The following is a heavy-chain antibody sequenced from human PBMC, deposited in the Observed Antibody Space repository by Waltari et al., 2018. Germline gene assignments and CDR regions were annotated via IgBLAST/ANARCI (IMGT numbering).Heavy chain of an antibody. D-gene: IGHD2-15*01. J-gene: IGHJ3*02. CDR3: ARHCSGGSCSLKNAFDI. CDR1: GGSISSSSYY. V-gene: IGHV4-39*01. Sequence: QLQLQESGPGLVKPSETLSLTCTVSGGSISSSSYYWGWIRQPPGKGLEWIGSIYYSGSTYYNPSLKSRVTISVDTSKNQFSLKLSSVTAADTAVYYCARHCSGGSCSLKNAFDIWGQGTMVTVSS. CDR2: IYYSGST.